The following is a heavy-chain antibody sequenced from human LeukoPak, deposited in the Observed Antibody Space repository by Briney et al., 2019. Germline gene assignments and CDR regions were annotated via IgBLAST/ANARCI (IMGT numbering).Heavy chain of an antibody. CDR2: IKQDGSEK. D-gene: IGHD1-1*01. J-gene: IGHJ6*03. V-gene: IGHV3-7*01. Sequence: GGSLRLSCAASGFTFSSYWMSWVRQAPGKGLEWVANIKQDGSEKYYVDSVKGRSTISRDNAKNSLLLQMNSLRAEDTAVYYCARDNEGTVMWYNVYYYYYYYMDVWGKGTTVTVSS. CDR1: GFTFSSYW. CDR3: ARDNEGTVMWYNVYYYYYYYMDV.